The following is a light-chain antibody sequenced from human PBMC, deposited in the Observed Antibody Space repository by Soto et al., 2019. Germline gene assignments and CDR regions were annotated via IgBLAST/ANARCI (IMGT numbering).Light chain of an antibody. V-gene: IGLV1-47*01. CDR3: AAWDDTVRSYV. J-gene: IGLJ1*01. CDR1: ISNIGTNY. Sequence: QSVLTQPPSVSGTPGQRVTISCSGGISNIGTNYVHWFQQLPGTAPKVLSNRDNQRPSGVPDRFYGSKSGTSASLAISGLRSEDEAEYYCAAWDDTVRSYVFGTGTTLTVL. CDR2: RDN.